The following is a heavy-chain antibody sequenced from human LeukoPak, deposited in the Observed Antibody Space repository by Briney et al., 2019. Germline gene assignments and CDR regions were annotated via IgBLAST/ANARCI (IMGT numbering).Heavy chain of an antibody. Sequence: QTGGSLRLSCAASGFSFSSYAMNWVRQAPGKGLEWVAVISTDGRNKHYADSVKGRFTISRDNSENTLYLQMNSLRAEDTAFYYCAKDLRAAADYYFDYWGQGTLVTVSS. J-gene: IGHJ4*02. D-gene: IGHD6-13*01. CDR1: GFSFSSYA. CDR2: ISTDGRNK. V-gene: IGHV3-30*18. CDR3: AKDLRAAADYYFDY.